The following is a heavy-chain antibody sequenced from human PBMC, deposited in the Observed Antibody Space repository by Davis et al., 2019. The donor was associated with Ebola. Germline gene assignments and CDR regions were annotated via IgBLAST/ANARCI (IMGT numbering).Heavy chain of an antibody. Sequence: PGGSLRLSCAASGFTFSSYSMNWVRQAPGKGLEWVSAISGSGGSTYYADSVKGRFTISRDNSKNTLYLQMNSLRAEDTAVYYCAKGVGTNKVGAFDYWGQGTLVTVSS. J-gene: IGHJ4*02. CDR1: GFTFSSYS. CDR2: ISGSGGST. V-gene: IGHV3-23*01. D-gene: IGHD1-26*01. CDR3: AKGVGTNKVGAFDY.